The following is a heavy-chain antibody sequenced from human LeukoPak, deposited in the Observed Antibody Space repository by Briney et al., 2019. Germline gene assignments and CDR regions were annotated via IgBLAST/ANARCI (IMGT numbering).Heavy chain of an antibody. J-gene: IGHJ1*01. Sequence: GGSLRLSCAASGFTFSRYWMSWVRQAPGKGLEWVANIKQDESEKYYVDSVKGRFSVSRDNGQNTGYLQMNSLRVDDTGVYFCLAWASPTPYWGPGTPVAVSS. CDR3: LAWASPTPY. CDR2: IKQDESEK. D-gene: IGHD1-26*01. CDR1: GFTFSRYW. V-gene: IGHV3-7*02.